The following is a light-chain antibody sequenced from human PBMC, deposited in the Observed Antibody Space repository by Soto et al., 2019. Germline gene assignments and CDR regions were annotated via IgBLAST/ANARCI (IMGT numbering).Light chain of an antibody. V-gene: IGKV1-27*01. CDR2: SAS. Sequence: IQLTQSPSSLSASVGDRVTITCRLSQGISSFLNCYRQNPGKVPNLLIYSASNLQSGVPSRFSGSGSGTDFTLTISSLKTEDVASYYGERNYNAPRGFGPGTKVDIK. J-gene: IGKJ3*01. CDR3: ERNYNAPRG. CDR1: QGISSF.